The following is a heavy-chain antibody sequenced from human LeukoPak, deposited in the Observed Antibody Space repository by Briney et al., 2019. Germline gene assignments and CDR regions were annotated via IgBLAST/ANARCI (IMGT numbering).Heavy chain of an antibody. Sequence: GASVKVSCKASGYTFASYAMNWVRQAPGQGLEWMGWINTNTGNPTYAQGFTGRFVFSLDTSVSTAYLQISSLKAEDTAVYYCATLAEAHTVVTSLDYWGQGTLVNVSS. V-gene: IGHV7-4-1*02. J-gene: IGHJ4*02. CDR3: ATLAEAHTVVTSLDY. D-gene: IGHD4-23*01. CDR1: GYTFASYA. CDR2: INTNTGNP.